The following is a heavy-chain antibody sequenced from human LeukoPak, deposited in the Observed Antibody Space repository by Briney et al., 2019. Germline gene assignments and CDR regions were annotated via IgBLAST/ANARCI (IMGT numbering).Heavy chain of an antibody. V-gene: IGHV1-2*02. J-gene: IGHJ4*02. Sequence: ASVKVSCKASGYTFTGYYMHWVRQAPGQGREWMGWINPNSGDTNYAQNFQGRVTMTRDASISTAYMELSRLRSDDTAVYYCARGFGGSYFTDYWGQGTLVTVSS. D-gene: IGHD1-26*01. CDR1: GYTFTGYY. CDR2: INPNSGDT. CDR3: ARGFGGSYFTDY.